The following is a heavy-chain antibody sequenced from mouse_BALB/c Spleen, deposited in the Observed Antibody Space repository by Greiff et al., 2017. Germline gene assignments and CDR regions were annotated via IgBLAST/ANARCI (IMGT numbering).Heavy chain of an antibody. V-gene: IGHV3-6*02. D-gene: IGHD1-1*02. CDR3: ARGWSGAMDY. CDR1: GYSITSGYY. Sequence: EVQLQQSGPGLVKPSQSLSLTCSVTGYSITSGYYWNWIRQFPGNKLEWMGYISYDGSNNYNPSLKNRISITRDTSKNQFFLKLNSVTTEDTATYYCARGWSGAMDYWGQGTSVTVSS. J-gene: IGHJ4*01. CDR2: ISYDGSN.